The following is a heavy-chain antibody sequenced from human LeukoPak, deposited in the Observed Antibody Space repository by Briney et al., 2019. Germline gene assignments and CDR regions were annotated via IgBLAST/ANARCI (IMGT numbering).Heavy chain of an antibody. J-gene: IGHJ4*02. Sequence: GGSLRLSCAASGFTFSSYAMHWVRQAPGKGLEWVAVISYDGSNKYYADSVKGRLTISRDNSKNTLYLQMNSLRAEDTAVYYCARVLRGLFDYWGQGTLVTVSS. CDR1: GFTFSSYA. V-gene: IGHV3-30-3*01. D-gene: IGHD5-12*01. CDR2: ISYDGSNK. CDR3: ARVLRGLFDY.